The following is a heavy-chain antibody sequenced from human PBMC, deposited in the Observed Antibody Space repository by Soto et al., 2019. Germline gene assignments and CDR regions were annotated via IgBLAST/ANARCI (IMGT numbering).Heavy chain of an antibody. Sequence: GGSMRLSSAASGFTFSSYTVHWVRQATGEGLEWVAVISYEGNNKFYADSVKGRFTISRDSSSQTRYLQMNSLRPDDTAMYYYARDGVSSTDYTWNYGTYFDYWGPGALVTVSS. D-gene: IGHD1-1*01. CDR1: GFTFSSYT. J-gene: IGHJ4*02. V-gene: IGHV3-30*03. CDR3: ARDGVSSTDYTWNYGTYFDY. CDR2: ISYEGNNK.